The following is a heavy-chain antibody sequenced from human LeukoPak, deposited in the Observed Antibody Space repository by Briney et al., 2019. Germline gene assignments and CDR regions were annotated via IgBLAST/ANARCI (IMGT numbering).Heavy chain of an antibody. J-gene: IGHJ4*02. CDR2: INPNSGGT. CDR1: GYTFTAYY. Sequence: ASVKVSCKASGYTFTAYYIHWLRQAPGQGLEWMGWINPNSGGTNYAPKFRGLVTMSSDTSITTAYMELSRLISGDTAVYYCARTKPPCTSCLLLDYWGQGTLVTVSS. D-gene: IGHD2-2*01. CDR3: ARTKPPCTSCLLLDY. V-gene: IGHV1-2*02.